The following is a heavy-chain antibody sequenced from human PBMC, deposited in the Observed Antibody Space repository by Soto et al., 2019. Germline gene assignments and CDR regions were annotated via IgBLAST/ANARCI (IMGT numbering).Heavy chain of an antibody. Sequence: QVQLVQSGAEMKKPGSSVKVSCQSSGGTFNTYAMNWVRQAPGQGPEWMGDISPMFGAANYAPKFQGRVTITADESTVTSYMQLSSLTSADTALYFCAREVHVHTPAFVYWGQGTLVTVSS. CDR2: ISPMFGAA. CDR1: GGTFNTYA. CDR3: AREVHVHTPAFVY. J-gene: IGHJ4*02. V-gene: IGHV1-69*19. D-gene: IGHD3-10*02.